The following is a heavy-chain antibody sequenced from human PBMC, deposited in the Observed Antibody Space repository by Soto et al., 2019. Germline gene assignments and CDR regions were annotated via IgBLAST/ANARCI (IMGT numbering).Heavy chain of an antibody. J-gene: IGHJ4*02. Sequence: SETLSLTCTVSGGSISSYYWNWIRQPPGKGLEWIGYIYYSGSTNYNPSLKSRVTISVDTSKNQFSLKLSSVTAADTAVYYCARQSVGPYGSGSYFDYWGQGTLVTVSS. CDR2: IYYSGST. CDR3: ARQSVGPYGSGSYFDY. V-gene: IGHV4-59*08. D-gene: IGHD3-10*01. CDR1: GGSISSYY.